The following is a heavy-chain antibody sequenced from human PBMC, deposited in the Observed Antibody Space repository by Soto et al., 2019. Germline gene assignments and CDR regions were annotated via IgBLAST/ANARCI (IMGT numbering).Heavy chain of an antibody. D-gene: IGHD2-8*01. CDR1: GFTFSSYS. CDR3: ARHSGWCPESGWFDP. Sequence: GGSLRLSCAASGFTFSSYSMNWVRQAPGKGLEWVSSISNSSSYIYYADSVKGRFTISRDNAKNSLYLQMNSLSAEDTAVYYCARHSGWCPESGWFDPWGQGTLVTVSS. V-gene: IGHV3-21*01. CDR2: ISNSSSYI. J-gene: IGHJ5*02.